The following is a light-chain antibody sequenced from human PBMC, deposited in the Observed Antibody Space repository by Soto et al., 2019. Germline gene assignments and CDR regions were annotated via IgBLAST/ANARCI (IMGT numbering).Light chain of an antibody. Sequence: EIVMTQSPATLSVSPGERATLSCRASQSVSSSYLAWYQQKPGQAPRLLIFGASTRAAGFPDRFSGSGSGTDFTLTISRLEPEDFAVYYCQQYGSSFTWTFGQGTKVDIK. V-gene: IGKV3-20*01. CDR2: GAS. CDR3: QQYGSSFTWT. CDR1: QSVSSSY. J-gene: IGKJ1*01.